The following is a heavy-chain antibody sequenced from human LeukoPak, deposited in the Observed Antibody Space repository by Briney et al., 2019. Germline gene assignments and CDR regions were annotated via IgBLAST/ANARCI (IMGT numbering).Heavy chain of an antibody. CDR3: ARRLDY. Sequence: GSLRLSCAASGFTFSSYSMNWVRQAPGKGLEWVSYISESSTSIYYADSVKGRFTISGDNAKNSLYLQMNSLRAEETAVYYCARRLDYWGQGTLVTVSS. V-gene: IGHV3-48*01. CDR2: ISESSTSI. J-gene: IGHJ4*02. CDR1: GFTFSSYS.